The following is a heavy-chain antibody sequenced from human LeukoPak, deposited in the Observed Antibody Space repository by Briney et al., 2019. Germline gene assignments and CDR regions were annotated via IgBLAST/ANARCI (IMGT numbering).Heavy chain of an antibody. CDR3: ARSYYYDSSGYFDY. Sequence: GGSLRLSCAASGFTVSSNYMSWVRQAPGKGLEWVSVIYNGDSTYYADSVKGRFTISRDNSKNTLYLQMNSLRAEDTAVYYCARSYYYDSSGYFDYWGQGTLVTVSS. V-gene: IGHV3-53*01. J-gene: IGHJ4*02. CDR2: IYNGDST. CDR1: GFTVSSNY. D-gene: IGHD3-22*01.